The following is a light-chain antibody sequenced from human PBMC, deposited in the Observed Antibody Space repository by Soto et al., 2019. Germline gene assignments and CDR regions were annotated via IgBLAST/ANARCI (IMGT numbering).Light chain of an antibody. Sequence: QSVLTQPPSESGAPGQRVTISCSGSSSNIGSNSVNWYQQVAGTAPKLLIYGNNQRPSGVPHRFSDSKSGTSASLAISGLQSEDEADYYCSTLEDSLDGVVFGGGTKVTVL. CDR2: GNN. V-gene: IGLV1-44*01. CDR1: SSNIGSNS. J-gene: IGLJ2*01. CDR3: STLEDSLDGVV.